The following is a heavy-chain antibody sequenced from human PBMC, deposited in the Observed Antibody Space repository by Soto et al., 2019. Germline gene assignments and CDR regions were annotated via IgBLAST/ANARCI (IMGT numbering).Heavy chain of an antibody. CDR1: GGTFSSYA. CDR2: IIPIFGTA. J-gene: IGHJ6*02. V-gene: IGHV1-69*12. Sequence: QVQLVQSGAEVKKPGSSVKVSCKASGGTFSSYAISWVRQAPGQGLEWMGGIIPIFGTANYARKFQGRVTITADESTSTAYMELSSLRSEDTAVYYCASDYGSGSYVPNYYYYGMDVWGQGTTVTVSS. D-gene: IGHD3-10*01. CDR3: ASDYGSGSYVPNYYYYGMDV.